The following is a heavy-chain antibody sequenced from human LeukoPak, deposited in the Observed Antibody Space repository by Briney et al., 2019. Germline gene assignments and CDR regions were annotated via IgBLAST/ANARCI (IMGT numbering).Heavy chain of an antibody. CDR2: IYYSGNT. D-gene: IGHD6-6*01. V-gene: IGHV4-39*01. J-gene: IGHJ6*02. CDR1: GGSISSSSYY. CDR3: ARSDSSSSLVLGSYYGMDV. Sequence: PSETLSLTCTVSGGSISSSSYYWVWIRQSPGKGLEWIGTIYYSGNTYYHPSLKSRVTISVDTSKNQFSLHLSSVTAADTAVYYCARSDSSSSLVLGSYYGMDVWGQGTTVTVSS.